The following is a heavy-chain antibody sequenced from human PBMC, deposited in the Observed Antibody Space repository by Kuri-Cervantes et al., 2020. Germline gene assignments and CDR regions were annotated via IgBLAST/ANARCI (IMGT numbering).Heavy chain of an antibody. Sequence: GSLRLSCNVSGYSITNNYWSWIRQPPGKGLEWIGYAFHSGSTNYNPSLKSRVIMSIDTTKNQFSLELTSVTAADTAVYYCARRGSSGDYFDFWGQGTLVTVSS. J-gene: IGHJ4*02. CDR2: AFHSGST. V-gene: IGHV4-59*08. D-gene: IGHD3-16*01. CDR1: GYSITNNY. CDR3: ARRGSSGDYFDF.